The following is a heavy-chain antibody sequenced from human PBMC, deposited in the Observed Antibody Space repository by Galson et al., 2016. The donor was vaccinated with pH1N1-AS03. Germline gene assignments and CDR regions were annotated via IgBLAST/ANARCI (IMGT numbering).Heavy chain of an antibody. CDR3: ARWIGGVGATKYYFDY. CDR2: INSDGRST. Sequence: SLRLSCAASGFTFSSYSMNWVCQAPGKGLVWVSRINSDGRSTSYADSVKGRFTISRDNAKNTLYLQMNSLRAEDTAVYYCARWIGGVGATKYYFDYWGQGTLVTVSS. J-gene: IGHJ4*02. D-gene: IGHD1-26*01. V-gene: IGHV3-74*01. CDR1: GFTFSSYS.